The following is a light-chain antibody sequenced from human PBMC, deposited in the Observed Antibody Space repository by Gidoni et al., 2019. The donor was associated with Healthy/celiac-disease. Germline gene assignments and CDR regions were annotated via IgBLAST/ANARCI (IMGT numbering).Light chain of an antibody. CDR3: QQFNSPIT. CDR1: QGISSA. CDR2: DAS. J-gene: IGKJ5*01. Sequence: AIQFTQSPSSLSASVGDRVTITCRASQGISSALAWYQQKPGKAPKLLIYDASSLESGVPSRFSGSGSGTDFTLTISSLQPEDFATYYCQQFNSPITFGQGTRLEIK. V-gene: IGKV1-13*02.